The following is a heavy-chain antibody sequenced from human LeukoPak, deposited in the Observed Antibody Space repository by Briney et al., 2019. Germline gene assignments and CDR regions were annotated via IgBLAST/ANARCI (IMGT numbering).Heavy chain of an antibody. V-gene: IGHV3-33*01. J-gene: IGHJ6*04. CDR1: GFTFSSYG. CDR3: ARDCYYGSGSYLSYYYGMDV. D-gene: IGHD3-10*01. CDR2: IWYDGSNK. Sequence: GGSLRLSCAASGFTFSSYGMHWVRQAPGKGLEWVAVIWYDGSNKYYADSVKGRFTISRDNSKNKLYLQMNSLRAEDTAVYYCARDCYYGSGSYLSYYYGMDVWGKGTTVTVSS.